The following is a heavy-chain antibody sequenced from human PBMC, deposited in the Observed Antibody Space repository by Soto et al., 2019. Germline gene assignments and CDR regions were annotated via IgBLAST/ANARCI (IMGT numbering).Heavy chain of an antibody. V-gene: IGHV1-18*04. Sequence: GASVKVSCKASGYTFTTYGISWVRQAPGQGLEWMGWVSGINGNTNYAQKFQGRVTMTTDTSTSTVYMELRSLRSDDTAVYYCATGFGQCFGGSCVGGLDYWGQGTQVTVSS. CDR2: VSGINGNT. CDR3: ATGFGQCFGGSCVGGLDY. J-gene: IGHJ4*02. CDR1: GYTFTTYG. D-gene: IGHD2-15*01.